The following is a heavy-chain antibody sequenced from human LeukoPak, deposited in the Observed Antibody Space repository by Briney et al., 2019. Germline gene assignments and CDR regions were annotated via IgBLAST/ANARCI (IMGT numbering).Heavy chain of an antibody. D-gene: IGHD6-19*01. J-gene: IGHJ4*02. CDR3: AKREYSSAFDY. Sequence: ASVKVSCKASGYTFITYSIHWVRQAPGQGLEWMGWINPSSGGTKYAEKFQDRVTLTRDTSTSTAFMELNSLRSDDTAVFYCAKREYSSAFDYWGQGTLVTVSS. CDR1: GYTFITYS. V-gene: IGHV1-2*02. CDR2: INPSSGGT.